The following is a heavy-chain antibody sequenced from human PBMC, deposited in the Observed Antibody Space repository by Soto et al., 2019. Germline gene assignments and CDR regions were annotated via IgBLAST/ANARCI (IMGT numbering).Heavy chain of an antibody. V-gene: IGHV4-59*08. Sequence: SETLSLTCTVSGGXINHYYWTWIRQPPGKGLEWMGYIYYSGTTTNYNPSLKSRVTLSVDTSKNQLSLKLSSVTAADTAVYYCARLGGSYAVPHFDYWGQGTLVTVSS. D-gene: IGHD1-26*01. CDR1: GGXINHYY. J-gene: IGHJ4*02. CDR3: ARLGGSYAVPHFDY. CDR2: IYYSGTTT.